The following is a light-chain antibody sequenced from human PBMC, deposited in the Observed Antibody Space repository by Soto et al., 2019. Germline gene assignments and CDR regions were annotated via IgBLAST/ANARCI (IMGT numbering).Light chain of an antibody. CDR2: GAS. Sequence: EIVLTQSPGTLSLSPGERATLSCRASQSVSSTYLAWYQQKAGQAPRLLIYGASSRATGIPDRFSGSGSGTDFTLTISRLEPEDFAVYYCQQYGSLPWAFGQGTKVDIK. CDR1: QSVSSTY. CDR3: QQYGSLPWA. V-gene: IGKV3-20*01. J-gene: IGKJ1*01.